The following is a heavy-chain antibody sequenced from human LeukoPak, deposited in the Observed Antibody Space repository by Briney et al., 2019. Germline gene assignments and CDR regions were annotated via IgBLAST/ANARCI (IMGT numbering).Heavy chain of an antibody. CDR1: GGSTSSYY. D-gene: IGHD5-24*01. Sequence: PSETLSLTCTVSGGSTSSYYWSWIRQPPGKGLEWIGYIYYSGSTNYNPSLKSRVTISVDTSKNQFSLKLSSVTAADTAVYYCARRHHNWDYWGQGALVTVSS. J-gene: IGHJ4*02. V-gene: IGHV4-59*08. CDR2: IYYSGST. CDR3: ARRHHNWDY.